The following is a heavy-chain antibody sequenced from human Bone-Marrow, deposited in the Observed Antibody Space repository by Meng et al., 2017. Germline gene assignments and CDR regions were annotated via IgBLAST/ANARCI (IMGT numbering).Heavy chain of an antibody. CDR3: ARKAGNCISTTCYSLDY. CDR2: INAVLGTT. CDR1: GRIFSNYV. D-gene: IGHD2-2*01. Sequence: SSVTVSCMALGRIFSNYVIGWVRQAPGQGLEWMGGINAVLGTTNYPQKFQGRVTITTDESTSTVYMELTRLTAVDTAVYFCARKAGNCISTTCYSLDYWGKGTLVTVSS. J-gene: IGHJ4*02. V-gene: IGHV1-69*05.